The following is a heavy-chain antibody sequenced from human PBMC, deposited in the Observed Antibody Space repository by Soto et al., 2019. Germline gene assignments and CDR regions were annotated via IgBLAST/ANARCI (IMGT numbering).Heavy chain of an antibody. J-gene: IGHJ6*03. CDR1: GGTFSSYT. V-gene: IGHV1-69*04. D-gene: IGHD1-1*01. CDR3: AREWGTSYYYMDV. CDR2: IIPILGIA. Sequence: GASVEVSCKASGGTFSSYTISWVRQAPGQGLEWMGRIIPILGIANYAQKFQGRVTITADKSTSTAYMELSSLRSEDTAVYYCAREWGTSYYYMDVWGKGTTVTVSS.